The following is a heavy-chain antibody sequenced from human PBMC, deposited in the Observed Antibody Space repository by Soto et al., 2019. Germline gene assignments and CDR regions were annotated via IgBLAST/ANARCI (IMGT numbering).Heavy chain of an antibody. CDR1: GFTFSSYS. Sequence: GGSLRLSCAASGFTFSSYSMNWVRQAPGKGLEWVSYISSSSSTIYYADSVKGRFTISRDNAKNSLYLQMNSLRAEDTAVYYCASGIAARPDPYYYYYMDVWGKGTTVTVSS. V-gene: IGHV3-48*01. CDR2: ISSSSSTI. D-gene: IGHD6-6*01. CDR3: ASGIAARPDPYYYYYMDV. J-gene: IGHJ6*03.